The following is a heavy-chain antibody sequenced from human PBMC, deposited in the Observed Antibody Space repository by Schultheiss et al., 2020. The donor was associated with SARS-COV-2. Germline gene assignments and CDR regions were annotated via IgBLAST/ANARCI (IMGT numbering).Heavy chain of an antibody. CDR2: MWFDGSQE. CDR3: ARTSISSRYNWFDP. J-gene: IGHJ5*02. D-gene: IGHD3-3*02. V-gene: IGHV3-33*03. CDR1: GFTFRNYG. Sequence: GGSLRLSCAVSGFTFRNYGMHWVRQAPGKGPEWVAIMWFDGSQEYYADSVKGRFIISRDNSKNILYLQMNSLRAEDTAVYYCARTSISSRYNWFDPWGRGTLVTVSS.